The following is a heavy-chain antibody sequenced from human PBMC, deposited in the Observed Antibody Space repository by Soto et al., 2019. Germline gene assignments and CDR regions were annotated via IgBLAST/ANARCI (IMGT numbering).Heavy chain of an antibody. Sequence: WALRLSCAASGFTFMNFGMHWVRQAPRKGLEWVAVISYDGTNKYYADSVKGRFTISRDNSKNTLYLQINSLRADDTAVYYCAKAVPPFVVVTASAYCGQGTLVNVSA. CDR2: ISYDGTNK. CDR1: GFTFMNFG. J-gene: IGHJ1*01. D-gene: IGHD2-21*02. CDR3: AKAVPPFVVVTASAY. V-gene: IGHV3-30*18.